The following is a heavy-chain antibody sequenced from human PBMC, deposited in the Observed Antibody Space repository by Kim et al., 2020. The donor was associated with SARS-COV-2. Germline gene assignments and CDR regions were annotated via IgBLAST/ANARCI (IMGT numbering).Heavy chain of an antibody. Sequence: ADSVKGRFTISRDNAKNSLYLQMNSLRAEDTAVYYCARATIAVAGTFFDYWGQGTLVTVSS. V-gene: IGHV3-21*01. CDR3: ARATIAVAGTFFDY. J-gene: IGHJ4*02. D-gene: IGHD6-19*01.